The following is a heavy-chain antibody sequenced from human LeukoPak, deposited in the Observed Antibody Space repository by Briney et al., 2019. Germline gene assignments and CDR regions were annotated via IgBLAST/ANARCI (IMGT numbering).Heavy chain of an antibody. CDR2: IYYSGST. CDR1: GGSISSYY. D-gene: IGHD3-3*01. V-gene: IGHV4-59*01. J-gene: IGHJ6*02. Sequence: SETLSLTCTVSGGSISSYYWSWIRQPPGKGLEWIRYIYYSGSTNYNPSLKSRVTISVDTSKNQFSLKLSSVTAADTAVYYCAREDTSLYYYGMDVWGQGTTVTVSS. CDR3: AREDTSLYYYGMDV.